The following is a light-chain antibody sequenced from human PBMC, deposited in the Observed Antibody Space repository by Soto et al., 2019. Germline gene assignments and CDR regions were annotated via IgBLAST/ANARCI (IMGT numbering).Light chain of an antibody. J-gene: IGKJ1*01. CDR3: QQYSSHAT. CDR1: QDVSGY. CDR2: AAS. V-gene: IGKV1-8*01. Sequence: AIRMTQSPSSLSASTGDRVTITCRASQDVSGYVAWYQQKPGKPPRLLIYAASTLQPGVPSRFSGSGSGTDFTLTITCLQSEDYATYYCQQYSSHATFGQGTRVEIK.